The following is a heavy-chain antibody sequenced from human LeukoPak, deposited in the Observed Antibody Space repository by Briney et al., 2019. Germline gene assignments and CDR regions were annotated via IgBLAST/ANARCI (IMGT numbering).Heavy chain of an antibody. J-gene: IGHJ4*02. D-gene: IGHD3-16*02. V-gene: IGHV1-46*01. CDR3: ARGLRLGELSL. Sequence: ASVKVSCKASGYTFTRYYMHWVRQAPGQGLEWMGIINSSCGSTNYAQKFQGRVTMTRDTSTSTVYMALSSLRSEDTAVYYCARGLRLGELSLWGQGTLVTVSS. CDR2: INSSCGST. CDR1: GYTFTRYY.